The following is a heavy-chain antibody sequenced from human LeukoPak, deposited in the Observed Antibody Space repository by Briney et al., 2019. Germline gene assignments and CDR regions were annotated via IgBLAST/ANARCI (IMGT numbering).Heavy chain of an antibody. V-gene: IGHV4-4*02. Sequence: GSLRLSCAASGFTFSSYAMSWVRQPPGQGLEWIGEVSLSGLTNYNPSLSSRIIMALDTSKNHLSLHLTSVTAADTAVYYCSRENGAFSPFGYWGQGYLVTVLS. CDR2: VSLSGLT. CDR3: SRENGAFSPFGY. CDR1: GFTFSSYAM. J-gene: IGHJ4*02. D-gene: IGHD2-8*01.